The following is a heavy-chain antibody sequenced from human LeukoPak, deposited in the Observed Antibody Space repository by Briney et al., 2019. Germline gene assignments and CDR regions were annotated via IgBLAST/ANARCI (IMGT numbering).Heavy chain of an antibody. Sequence: GGSLRLSCAASGFTFSSYAMSWVRQAPGKGLEWVSAISGSGGSTYYADSVKGRFTVSRDNSKNTLYLQINSLRDEDTAVYYCAKDDAWLQYNDWGQGTLVTVSS. CDR1: GFTFSSYA. V-gene: IGHV3-23*01. CDR2: ISGSGGST. J-gene: IGHJ4*02. CDR3: AKDDAWLQYND. D-gene: IGHD5-24*01.